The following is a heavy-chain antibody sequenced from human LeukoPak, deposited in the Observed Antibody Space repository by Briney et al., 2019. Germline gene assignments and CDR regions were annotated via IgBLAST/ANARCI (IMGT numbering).Heavy chain of an antibody. CDR1: GGSISSGGYY. J-gene: IGHJ4*02. Sequence: SETLSLTCTVSGGSISSGGYYWSWIRQHPGKGLEWIGYIYYSGSTYYNPSLKSRVTISVDTSKNQFSLKLSSVTAADTAVYYCASEGLAVAGNFLYWGQGALVTVSS. CDR3: ASEGLAVAGNFLY. D-gene: IGHD6-19*01. CDR2: IYYSGST. V-gene: IGHV4-31*03.